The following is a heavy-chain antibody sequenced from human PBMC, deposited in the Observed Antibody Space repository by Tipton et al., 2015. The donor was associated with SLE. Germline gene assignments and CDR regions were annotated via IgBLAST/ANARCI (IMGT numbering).Heavy chain of an antibody. J-gene: IGHJ5*02. CDR3: ARGGCSSCWFDP. CDR2: IHDSGST. Sequence: TLSLTCTVSGGSISGSSDYWAWIRQPPGKGLEWIGYIHDSGSTIYNSSLKSRVTMSIDTSNNQFSLKLTSVTAADTAVYYCARGGCSSCWFDPWGQGTLVTVSS. CDR1: GGSISGSSDY. V-gene: IGHV4-61*05. D-gene: IGHD6-6*01.